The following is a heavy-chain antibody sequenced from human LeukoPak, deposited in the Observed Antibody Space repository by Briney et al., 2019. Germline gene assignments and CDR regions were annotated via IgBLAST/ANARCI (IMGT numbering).Heavy chain of an antibody. Sequence: GGSLRLSCAASGFTFSSYAMSWVRQAPGKGLEWVSAISGSGLSTYYADSVKGRFSISRDNSKNTLYLQMNSLRAEDTAVYYCAKAYTSGSYFIDDAFDIWGQGTMVTASS. V-gene: IGHV3-23*01. D-gene: IGHD3-10*01. CDR3: AKAYTSGSYFIDDAFDI. CDR2: ISGSGLST. J-gene: IGHJ3*02. CDR1: GFTFSSYA.